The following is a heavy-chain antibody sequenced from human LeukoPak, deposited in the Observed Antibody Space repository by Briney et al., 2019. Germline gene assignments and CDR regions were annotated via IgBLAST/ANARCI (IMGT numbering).Heavy chain of an antibody. CDR2: VSAYNGNT. CDR1: GYTFTTFG. V-gene: IGHV1-18*01. Sequence: GASVKVSCKASGYTFTTFGISWVRQAPGQGLEWMGWVSAYNGNTNTRYAQMLQGRVTMTTDTSTSTAYMELRSLRSDDTAVYYCVRDLGIYYDTSGVFFDYWGQGTLVTVSS. CDR3: VRDLGIYYDTSGVFFDY. D-gene: IGHD3-22*01. J-gene: IGHJ4*02.